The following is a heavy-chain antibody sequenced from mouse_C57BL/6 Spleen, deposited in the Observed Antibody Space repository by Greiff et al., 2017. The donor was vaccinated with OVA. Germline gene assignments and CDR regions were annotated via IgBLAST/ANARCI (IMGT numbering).Heavy chain of an antibody. Sequence: QVQLQQSGPELVKPGASVKISCKASGYTFTDYYINWVKQRPGQGLEWIGWIYPGSGNTKYNEKFKGKATLTVDTSSSTAYMQLSSLTSEDSAVYFCARSPPGTYYGSSYGYFDVWGTGTTVTVSS. CDR3: ARSPPGTYYGSSYGYFDV. CDR1: GYTFTDYY. CDR2: IYPGSGNT. V-gene: IGHV1-84*01. D-gene: IGHD1-1*01. J-gene: IGHJ1*03.